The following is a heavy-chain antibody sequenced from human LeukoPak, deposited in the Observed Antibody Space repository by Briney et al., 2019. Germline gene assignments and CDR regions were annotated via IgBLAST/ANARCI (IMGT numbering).Heavy chain of an antibody. J-gene: IGHJ5*02. V-gene: IGHV3-7*01. D-gene: IGHD2-15*01. CDR3: VREAVVLAAGWFDP. CDR1: GFTFTTYW. Sequence: GGSLRLSCATSGFTFTTYWMNWVRQAPGKGLEWVANIKQDGSEKYYVDSVKGRFTISRDSAKNSLYLQLNSLRAEDTAVYYCVREAVVLAAGWFDPWGQGTLVTVSS. CDR2: IKQDGSEK.